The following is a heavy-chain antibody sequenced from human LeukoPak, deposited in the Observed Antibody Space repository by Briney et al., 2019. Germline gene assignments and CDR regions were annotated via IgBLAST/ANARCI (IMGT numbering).Heavy chain of an antibody. V-gene: IGHV3-23*01. D-gene: IGHD3-22*01. CDR1: GFTFTTYA. J-gene: IGHJ4*02. CDR3: AKAREIAVVITTPFDY. Sequence: GGSLRLSCSASGFTFTTYAMTWVRQAPGKGLEWVSAISGGNTNTYYADSVKGRFTISRDNSKNTLYLQMNSLRVEDTATYYCAKAREIAVVITTPFDYWGQGTLVTVSS. CDR2: ISGGNTNT.